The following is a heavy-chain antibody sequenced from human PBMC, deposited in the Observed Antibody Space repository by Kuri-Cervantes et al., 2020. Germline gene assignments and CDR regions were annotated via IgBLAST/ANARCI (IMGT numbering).Heavy chain of an antibody. CDR2: INPNSGGT. CDR3: ARSGPGDGYNYGVSDY. Sequence: ASVKVSCKASGYTFTGYYMHWVRQAPGQGLEWMGWINPNSGGTNYAQKFQGRVTMTRDTSISTAYMELSRLRSGDTAVYYCARSGPGDGYNYGVSDYWGQGTLVTVSS. J-gene: IGHJ4*02. D-gene: IGHD5-24*01. CDR1: GYTFTGYY. V-gene: IGHV1-2*02.